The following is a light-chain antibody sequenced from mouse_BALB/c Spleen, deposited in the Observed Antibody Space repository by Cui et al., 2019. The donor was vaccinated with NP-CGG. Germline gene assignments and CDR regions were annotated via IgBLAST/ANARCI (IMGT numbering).Light chain of an antibody. V-gene: IGLV1*01. CDR1: TGAGTTSNY. Sequence: QAVVTQESALTTSPGETVTFTCRSSTGAGTTSNYANWVQEKPDHLFTGLIGGTNNRTPGVPARFSGSLIGDKAALTITGAQTEDEAIYFCALWYSNHWVFGGGTKLTVL. J-gene: IGLJ1*01. CDR3: ALWYSNHWV. CDR2: GTN.